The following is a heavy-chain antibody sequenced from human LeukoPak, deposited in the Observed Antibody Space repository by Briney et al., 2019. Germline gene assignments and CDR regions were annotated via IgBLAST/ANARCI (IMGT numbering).Heavy chain of an antibody. D-gene: IGHD5-12*01. CDR2: ISHHGANK. CDR3: ARSRGDIVITENGMDV. CDR1: GFTFSSYG. V-gene: IGHV3-30*19. Sequence: GGSLRLSCAASGFTFSSYGMHWVRQAPGKGLEWVAFISHHGANKYYADSVKGRFSISRDSSNNTLYLLMNSLRAEDTAVYYCARSRGDIVITENGMDVWGQGTPVTVSS. J-gene: IGHJ6*02.